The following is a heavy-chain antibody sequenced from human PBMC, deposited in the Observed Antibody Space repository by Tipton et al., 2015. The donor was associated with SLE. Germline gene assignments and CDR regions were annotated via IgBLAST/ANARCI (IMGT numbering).Heavy chain of an antibody. V-gene: IGHV4-4*08. D-gene: IGHD3-10*01. CDR2: IYTSGST. CDR3: ARGVDDY. J-gene: IGHJ4*02. Sequence: TLSLTCIVSGGSISSYYCCWIRRPPGKGLEWIGYIYTSGSTYYNPSLKSRVTISVDTSKNQFSLKLSSVTAADPAVYYCARGVDDYWGQGTLVTVSS. CDR1: GGSISSYY.